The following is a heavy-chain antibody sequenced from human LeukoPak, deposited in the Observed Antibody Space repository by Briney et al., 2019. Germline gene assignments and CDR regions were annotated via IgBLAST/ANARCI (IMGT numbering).Heavy chain of an antibody. CDR1: GFTFSSYE. V-gene: IGHV3-48*03. J-gene: IGHJ4*02. CDR3: ARSARLMKGVVEVTALDD. CDR2: ISSSGSAF. Sequence: GGSLRLSCAASGFTFSSYEMNWVHQAPGKGLEWVSYISSSGSAFSYADSVKGRFTIARDNAKNSVYLEMNSLRADDTAVYYCARSARLMKGVVEVTALDDWGQGTLVTVSS. D-gene: IGHD3-3*01.